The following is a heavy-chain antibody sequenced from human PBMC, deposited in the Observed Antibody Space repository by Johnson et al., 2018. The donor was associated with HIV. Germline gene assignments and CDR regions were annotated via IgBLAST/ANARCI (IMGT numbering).Heavy chain of an antibody. Sequence: QVQLVESGGGVVQPGRSLRLSCAASGFTFSSYGMHWVRQAPGKGLEWVAVISYDGSNKYYADSVKGRFTISRDNSKNTLYLQMNSLKTEDTAIYYCTTHVTIFGVVILDALDIWGQGTMVTVSS. J-gene: IGHJ3*02. D-gene: IGHD3-3*01. V-gene: IGHV3-30*03. CDR1: GFTFSSYG. CDR2: ISYDGSNK. CDR3: TTHVTIFGVVILDALDI.